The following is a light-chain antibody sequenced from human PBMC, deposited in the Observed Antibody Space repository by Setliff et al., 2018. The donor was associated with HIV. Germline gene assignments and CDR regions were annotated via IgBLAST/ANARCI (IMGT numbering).Light chain of an antibody. V-gene: IGLV1-40*01. J-gene: IGLJ1*01. CDR2: ANS. CDR1: SSTIGAVYD. CDR3: QSFDSSLNGYV. Sequence: QSVLTQAPSVSGAPGQRVTISCTGSSSTIGAVYDVHWYQQFPGTAPKVLIYANSNRPSGVPDRFSGSKSGTSASLAITGLQAEDEADYFCQSFDSSLNGYVFGTGTKVTVL.